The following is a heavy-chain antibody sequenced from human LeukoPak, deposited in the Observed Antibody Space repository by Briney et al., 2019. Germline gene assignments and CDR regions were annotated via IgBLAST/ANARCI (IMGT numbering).Heavy chain of an antibody. CDR2: INPNSGGT. CDR1: GYTFTGYY. Sequence: ASVKVSCKASGYTFTGYYMHWVRQAPGQGLEWMGWINPNSGGTNYARKFQGWVTMTRDTSISTAYMELSRLRSDDTAVYYCARGRSITMVRGVTHFDYWGQGTLVTVSS. J-gene: IGHJ4*02. D-gene: IGHD3-10*01. V-gene: IGHV1-2*04. CDR3: ARGRSITMVRGVTHFDY.